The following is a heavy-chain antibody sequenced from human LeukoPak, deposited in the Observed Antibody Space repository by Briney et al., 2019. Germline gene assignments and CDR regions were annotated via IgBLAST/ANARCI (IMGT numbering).Heavy chain of an antibody. CDR3: ARDGYDFWSGYYHTFDY. V-gene: IGHV4-34*09. J-gene: IGHJ4*02. Sequence: SETLSLTCAVYGGSFSGYYWSWIRQPPGKGLEWIGYIYYSGSTYYNPSLKSRVTISVDTSKNQFSLKLSSVTAADTAVYYCARDGYDFWSGYYHTFDYWGQGTLVTVSS. D-gene: IGHD3-3*01. CDR1: GGSFSGYY. CDR2: IYYSGST.